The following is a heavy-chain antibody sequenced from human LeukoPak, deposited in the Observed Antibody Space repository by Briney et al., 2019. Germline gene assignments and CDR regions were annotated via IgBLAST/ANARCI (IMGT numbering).Heavy chain of an antibody. V-gene: IGHV3-23*01. D-gene: IGHD2-2*01. CDR2: ISGSGGST. CDR3: AKDAICSSTSCYVDY. Sequence: GGSLRLSCAASGFTFSSYALSWVRQAPGKGLEWVSAISGSGGSTYYADSVKGRFTISRDNSKNTLYLQMNSLRAEDTAVYYCAKDAICSSTSCYVDYWGQGTLVTVSS. J-gene: IGHJ4*02. CDR1: GFTFSSYA.